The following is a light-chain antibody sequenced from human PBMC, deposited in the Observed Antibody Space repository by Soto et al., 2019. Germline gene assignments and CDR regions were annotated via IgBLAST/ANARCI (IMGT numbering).Light chain of an antibody. CDR3: AAWDDSLSGPV. V-gene: IGLV1-47*01. CDR1: SSNLGSNS. Sequence: QSVLTQPPSAYGTPGQRVTISCSGSSSNLGSNSVYWYQQLPGTAPKLLIYRNNQRPSGVPDRFSGSKSGTSASLAISGLRSEDEADYYCAAWDDSLSGPVFGGGTQLTVL. CDR2: RNN. J-gene: IGLJ7*01.